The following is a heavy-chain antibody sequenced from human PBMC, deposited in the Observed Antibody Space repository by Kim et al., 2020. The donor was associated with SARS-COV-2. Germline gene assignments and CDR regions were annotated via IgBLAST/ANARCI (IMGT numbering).Heavy chain of an antibody. CDR2: IYYSGST. J-gene: IGHJ4*02. D-gene: IGHD2-2*01. Sequence: SETLSLTCTVSGGSISGYYWSWIRQPPGKGLEWIGYIYYSGSTNYNPSLESRVTISVDTSRNQFSLNLRSVTAADTAVYYCGRYQLPDYWGQGTMVTVSS. V-gene: IGHV4-59*13. CDR1: GGSISGYY. CDR3: GRYQLPDY.